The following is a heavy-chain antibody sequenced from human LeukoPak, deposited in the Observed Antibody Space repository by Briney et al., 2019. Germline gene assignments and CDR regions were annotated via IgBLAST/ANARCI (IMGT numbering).Heavy chain of an antibody. CDR1: GGSISSYY. D-gene: IGHD2-15*01. CDR3: ARGGRYCSGGSCYPRANWFDP. CDR2: IYYSGST. J-gene: IGHJ5*02. V-gene: IGHV4-59*01. Sequence: PSETLSLTCTVSGGSISSYYWSWIRQPPGKGLEWIGYIYYSGSTNYNPSLKSRVTISVDTSKNQFSLKLSSVTAADTAVYYCARGGRYCSGGSCYPRANWFDPWGQGTLVTVSS.